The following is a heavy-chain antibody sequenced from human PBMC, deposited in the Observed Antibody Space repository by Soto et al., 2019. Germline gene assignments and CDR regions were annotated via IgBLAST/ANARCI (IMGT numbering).Heavy chain of an antibody. J-gene: IGHJ3*02. CDR1: GGSISSYY. V-gene: IGHV4-59*08. D-gene: IGHD6-19*01. CDR3: ARLHSSGALLAFDI. Sequence: SETLSLTCTVSGGSISSYYWSWIRQPPGKGLEWIGYIYYSGSTNYNPSLKSRVTISVDTSKNQFSLKLSSVTAADTAVYYCARLHSSGALLAFDIWGQGTMVTVSS. CDR2: IYYSGST.